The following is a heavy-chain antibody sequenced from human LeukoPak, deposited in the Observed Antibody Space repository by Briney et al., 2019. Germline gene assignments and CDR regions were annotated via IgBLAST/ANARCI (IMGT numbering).Heavy chain of an antibody. CDR3: ARGYSYGSTYFDY. D-gene: IGHD5-18*01. CDR2: IIPIFGIA. CDR1: GGTFSSYA. V-gene: IGHV1-69*04. J-gene: IGHJ4*02. Sequence: SVKVSCKASGGTFSSYAISWVRQAPGQGLEWMGRIIPIFGIANYAQKFQGRVTITADNSTSTAYMELSSLRSEDTAVYYCARGYSYGSTYFDYWGQGTLVTVSS.